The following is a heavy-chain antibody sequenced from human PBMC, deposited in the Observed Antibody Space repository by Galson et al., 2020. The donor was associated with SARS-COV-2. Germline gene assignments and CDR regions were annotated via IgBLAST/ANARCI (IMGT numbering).Heavy chain of an antibody. V-gene: IGHV3-66*02. D-gene: IGHD7-27*01. J-gene: IGHJ4*02. CDR2: IFDDGRT. CDR1: GFTVANTY. Sequence: GESLKISCAASGFTVANTYMDSVRQAPGKGLEWVSLIFDDGRTYYGDSVKGRFTISRDISKNTLHLQMNSLRLEDTAVYYCVKEAPGAQSDDWGQGTLVTVSS. CDR3: VKEAPGAQSDD.